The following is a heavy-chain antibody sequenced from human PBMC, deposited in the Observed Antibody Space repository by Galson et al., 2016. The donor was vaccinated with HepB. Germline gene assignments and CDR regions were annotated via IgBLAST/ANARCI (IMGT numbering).Heavy chain of an antibody. V-gene: IGHV1-2*02. J-gene: IGHJ4*02. CDR1: GGTFSTDG. Sequence: SVKVSCKASGGTFSTDGLSWVRQAPGQGLERMGWIDPRSGDTKYAQNFQGRVTMSRDTSISTAYMELTRLTADDTAVYYCVKVRREWLVNGYWGQGTLVSVSS. D-gene: IGHD3-3*01. CDR3: VKVRREWLVNGY. CDR2: IDPRSGDT.